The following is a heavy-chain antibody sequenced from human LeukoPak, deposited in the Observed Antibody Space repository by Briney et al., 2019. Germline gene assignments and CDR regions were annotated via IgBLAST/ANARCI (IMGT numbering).Heavy chain of an antibody. CDR2: IIPIFGTA. J-gene: IGHJ6*02. D-gene: IGHD3-22*01. Sequence: SVKVSCKASGGTFSSYAISWVRQAPGQGLEWMGGIIPIFGTANYAQKFQGRVTITADESTSTAYMELSSLRSEDTAVYYCARGRYYYDSSGYYPEGYYYYYGMDVWGQGTTVTVSS. V-gene: IGHV1-69*13. CDR3: ARGRYYYDSSGYYPEGYYYYYGMDV. CDR1: GGTFSSYA.